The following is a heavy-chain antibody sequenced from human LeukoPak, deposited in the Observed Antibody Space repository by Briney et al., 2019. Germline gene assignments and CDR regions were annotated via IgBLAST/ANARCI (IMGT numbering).Heavy chain of an antibody. Sequence: GGSLRLSCAVSGFSFADEYMSWIRQAPGKGLEWVSGISAGAGTYYADSVTGRFTVSRDNSKNILYLQMNSLRAEDTAVYYCAKEPRYSSSWYGDYWGQGTLVTVSS. D-gene: IGHD6-13*01. CDR3: AKEPRYSSSWYGDY. V-gene: IGHV3-23*01. CDR1: GFSFADEY. J-gene: IGHJ4*02. CDR2: ISAGAGT.